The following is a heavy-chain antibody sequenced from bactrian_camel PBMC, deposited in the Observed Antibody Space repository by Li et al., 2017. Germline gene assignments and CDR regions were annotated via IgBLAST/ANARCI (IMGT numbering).Heavy chain of an antibody. CDR1: GYTLARSC. CDR2: VSPGGRDP. J-gene: IGHJ6*01. V-gene: IGHV3S6*01. Sequence: HVQLVESGGGSVQAGGSLRLSCVASGYTLARSCVGWFRQAPGKEREGVAVVSPGGRDPTYADSMKGRFTISPDNAKSTLYLQMNSLKPEDTAVYYCADQSTFGACAGGNWEASTPSFVGVWGQGTQVTVS. D-gene: IGHD7*01. CDR3: ADQSTFGACAGGNWEASTPSFVGV.